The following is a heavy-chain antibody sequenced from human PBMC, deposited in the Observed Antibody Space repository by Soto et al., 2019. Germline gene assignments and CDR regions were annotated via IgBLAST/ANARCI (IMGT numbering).Heavy chain of an antibody. V-gene: IGHV3-21*01. D-gene: IGHD3-3*01. J-gene: IGHJ1*01. CDR1: GFTFSSYS. Sequence: TVGSLRLSCAASGFTFSSYSMNWVRQAPGKGLEWVSSISSSSSYIYYADSVKGRFTISRDNAKNSLYLQMNSLRAEDTAVYYCARTYYDFWSGYPAEYFQHWGQGTLVTVSS. CDR3: ARTYYDFWSGYPAEYFQH. CDR2: ISSSSSYI.